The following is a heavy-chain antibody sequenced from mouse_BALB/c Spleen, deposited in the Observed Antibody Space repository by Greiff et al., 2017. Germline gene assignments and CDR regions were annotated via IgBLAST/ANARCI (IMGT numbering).Heavy chain of an antibody. J-gene: IGHJ2*01. CDR3: TRDRDGYVDY. Sequence: EVKLVESGGGLVKPGGSLKLSCAASGFTFSSYTMSWVRQTPEKRLEWVATISSGGSYTYYPDSVKGRFTISRDNAKNTLYLQMSSLKSEDTAMYYCTRDRDGYVDYWGQGTTLTVSS. V-gene: IGHV5-6-4*01. CDR1: GFTFSSYT. D-gene: IGHD3-3*01. CDR2: ISSGGSYT.